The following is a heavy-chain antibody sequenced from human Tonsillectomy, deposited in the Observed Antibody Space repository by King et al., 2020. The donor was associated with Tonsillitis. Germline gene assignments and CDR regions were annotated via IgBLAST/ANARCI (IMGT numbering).Heavy chain of an antibody. D-gene: IGHD3-10*01. CDR3: ARDRGLSLYYYYGMDV. CDR2: IYSGGST. V-gene: IGHV3-53*01. J-gene: IGHJ6*02. CDR1: RFTVSSNY. Sequence: QLVQSGGGLIQPGGSLRLSCAASRFTVSSNYMSWVRQAPGKGLEWVSVIYSGGSTYYADSVKGRFTLSRDNSKNTLYLQMNSLRAEDTAVYYCARDRGLSLYYYYGMDVWGQGTTVTVSS.